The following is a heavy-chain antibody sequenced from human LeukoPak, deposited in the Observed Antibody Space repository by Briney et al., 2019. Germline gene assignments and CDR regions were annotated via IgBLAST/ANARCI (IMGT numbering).Heavy chain of an antibody. J-gene: IGHJ4*02. CDR2: IYYSGST. D-gene: IGHD3-10*01. Sequence: SETLSLTCAVSGGSVSSSSYYWGWIRQPPGKGLEWIGSIYYSGSTYYNPSLKTRVTISVDTSKNQFSLRLSSVTAADTAVYFCVSPREGVYYFDCWGQGTLVTVSS. V-gene: IGHV4-39*01. CDR3: VSPREGVYYFDC. CDR1: GGSVSSSSYY.